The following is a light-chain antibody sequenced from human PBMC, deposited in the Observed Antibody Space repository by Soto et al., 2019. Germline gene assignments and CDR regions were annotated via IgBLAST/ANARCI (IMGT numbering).Light chain of an antibody. V-gene: IGLV2-14*03. J-gene: IGLJ1*01. CDR3: SSYVGRNTYL. CDR1: SSDY. CDR2: DDT. Sequence: QSALTLPASVSGSPGQSITISCTGTSSDYVSWYQQHPGKASKLLIYDDTNRPSGVSDRFSGSKSGNKASLTISGLQAEDEADYYCSSYVGRNTYLFGSGTKVTVL.